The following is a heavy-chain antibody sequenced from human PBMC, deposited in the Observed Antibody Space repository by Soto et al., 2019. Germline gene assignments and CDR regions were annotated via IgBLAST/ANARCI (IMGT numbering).Heavy chain of an antibody. CDR2: ISYDGSKK. J-gene: IGHJ6*02. CDR3: ARSGSYYGGGMDV. V-gene: IGHV3-30*03. D-gene: IGHD1-26*01. CDR1: GFTFSSYG. Sequence: QVQLVESGGGVVQPGRSLRLSCAASGFTFSSYGMHWVRQAPGKGLEWVAVISYDGSKKYYADSVKGRFTISRDNSKNTLYLQMNSLRAEDTAVYYCARSGSYYGGGMDVWGQGTTVTVSS.